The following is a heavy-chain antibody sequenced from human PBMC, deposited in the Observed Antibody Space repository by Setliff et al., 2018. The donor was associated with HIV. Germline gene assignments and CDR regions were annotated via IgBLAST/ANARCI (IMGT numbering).Heavy chain of an antibody. Sequence: NPSETLSLTCTVSGGSVTSGTYYWSWIRQPAGKGLEWIGHVYTSGSTNFNPSLESRVTISVDTSKNQFSLKLSSVTAADTAIYYCARATPGGTYFPYNFDYWGQGSLVTVSS. J-gene: IGHJ4*02. CDR1: GGSVTSGTYY. CDR3: ARATPGGTYFPYNFDY. D-gene: IGHD1-26*01. V-gene: IGHV4-61*09. CDR2: VYTSGST.